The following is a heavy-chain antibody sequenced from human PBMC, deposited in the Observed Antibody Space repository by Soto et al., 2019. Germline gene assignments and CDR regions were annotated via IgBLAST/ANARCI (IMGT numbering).Heavy chain of an antibody. CDR1: GFTFSSYW. Sequence: PGGSLRLSCTASGFTFSSYWMHWVRQAPGEGLVWVSRIKTDGSTTNYADSVKARFTISRDNAKNTLYLQMNSLRVEDTALYYCGRALYGDSVGVDYWGQGTMVTVS. D-gene: IGHD4-17*01. J-gene: IGHJ4*02. CDR2: IKTDGSTT. V-gene: IGHV3-74*01. CDR3: GRALYGDSVGVDY.